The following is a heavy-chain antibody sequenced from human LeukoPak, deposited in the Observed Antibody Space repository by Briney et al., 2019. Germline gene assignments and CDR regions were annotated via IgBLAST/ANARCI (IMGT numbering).Heavy chain of an antibody. V-gene: IGHV3-23*01. CDR3: VNRSILTDYYVDY. CDR2: ISNSGGST. CDR1: GFTFSSYA. D-gene: IGHD3-9*01. J-gene: IGHJ4*02. Sequence: GGSLRLSCAASGFTFSSYAMSWVRQAPGKGLEWVSTISNSGGSTYYADSVKGRFTISRDNSKNTLYLQMNSLRAEDTAVYYCVNRSILTDYYVDYWGQGTLVTVSS.